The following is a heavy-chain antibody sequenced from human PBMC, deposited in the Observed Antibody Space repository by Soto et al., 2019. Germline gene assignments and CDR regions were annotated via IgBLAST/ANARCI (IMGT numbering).Heavy chain of an antibody. CDR2: INHLETT. Sequence: SETLSLTCTVSGASIAYGAYSWSWIRQTPGKGLEWIGYINHLETTFYNPSFESRLTLSIDRTKNQFSLNLKSMSAADRAVYFCARGGGFDSFDYWGQGILVTVSS. V-gene: IGHV4-30-2*01. CDR1: GASIAYGAYS. D-gene: IGHD3-10*01. J-gene: IGHJ4*02. CDR3: ARGGGFDSFDY.